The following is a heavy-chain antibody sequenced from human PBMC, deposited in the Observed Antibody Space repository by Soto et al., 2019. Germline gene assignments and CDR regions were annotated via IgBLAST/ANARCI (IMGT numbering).Heavy chain of an antibody. J-gene: IGHJ6*02. CDR3: ARDYYDSRTNYYGMDV. D-gene: IGHD3-22*01. CDR1: GGTFGSYA. CDR2: IIPIFGTA. Sequence: SVKVSCKASGGTFGSYASSWVRQAPGQGLEWMGGIIPIFGTANYAQKSQGRVTITADESTSTAYMELSSLRSEDTAVYYCARDYYDSRTNYYGMDVWGQGTTVTVSS. V-gene: IGHV1-69*13.